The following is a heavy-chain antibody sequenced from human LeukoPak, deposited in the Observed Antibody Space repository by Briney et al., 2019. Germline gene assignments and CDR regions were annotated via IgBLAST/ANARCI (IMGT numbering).Heavy chain of an antibody. CDR1: GGSISSSS. CDR2: ISSSSSYI. V-gene: IGHV3-21*01. J-gene: IGHJ6*03. CDR3: ARAYSERYGLGYYYMDV. D-gene: IGHD1-26*01. Sequence: PSETLSLTCTVSGGSISSSSYYWGWIRQPPGKGLEWVSSISSSSSYIYYADSVKGRFTISRDNAKKSLYLQMNSLRVEDTAVYYCARAYSERYGLGYYYMDVWGKGTTVTVSS.